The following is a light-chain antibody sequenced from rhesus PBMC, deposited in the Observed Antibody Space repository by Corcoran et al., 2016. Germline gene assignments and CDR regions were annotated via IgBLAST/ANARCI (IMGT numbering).Light chain of an antibody. CDR2: EAS. J-gene: IGKJ2*01. CDR1: QGITND. CDR3: HHYYTTPYS. V-gene: IGKV1-25*01. Sequence: DIQMTQSPSFLSASVGDRVTITCRACQGITNDLAWYQQKTRETPTLLSYEASGLQSGIPSRVSGSGSGTDFTLTVIVLQSADFTSYYCHHYYTTPYSFGRVTKVGIK.